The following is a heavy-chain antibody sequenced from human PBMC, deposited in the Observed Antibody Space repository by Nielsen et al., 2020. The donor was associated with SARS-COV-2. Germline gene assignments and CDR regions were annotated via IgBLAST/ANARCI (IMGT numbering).Heavy chain of an antibody. CDR1: GFIFTSHA. CDR2: VSYDGRNQ. D-gene: IGHD6-13*01. J-gene: IGHJ4*02. CDR3: TKGAQLGDF. Sequence: GESLKISCAVSGFIFTSHAMHWVRQAPGKGLEWVAVVSYDGRNQYYADSVRGRFTISRDNSKNTLYLQMNSLRPEDTAVYYCTKGAQLGDFWGQGTLVTVSS. V-gene: IGHV3-30*18.